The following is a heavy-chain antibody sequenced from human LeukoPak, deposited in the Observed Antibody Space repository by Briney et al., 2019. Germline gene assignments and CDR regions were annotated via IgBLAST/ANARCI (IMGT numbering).Heavy chain of an antibody. CDR2: ISSTSNTI. D-gene: IGHD2-2*01. Sequence: GRSLRLSCAASGFTFSSYGMHWVRQAPGKGLEWVSWISSTSNTIYYADSVKGRFTISRDNAKNSLDLQMNSLRDEDTAVYYCARPSRSTGPAYWGQGTLVTVSS. CDR1: GFTFSSYG. CDR3: ARPSRSTGPAY. V-gene: IGHV3-48*02. J-gene: IGHJ4*02.